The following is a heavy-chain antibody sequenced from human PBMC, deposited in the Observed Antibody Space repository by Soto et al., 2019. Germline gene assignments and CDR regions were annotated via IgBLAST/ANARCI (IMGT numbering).Heavy chain of an antibody. CDR3: GRHLSDFRYYYYAMDV. Sequence: GESLKIACTGSRYTFTDYWIGWVRQLPGKGLEWRGIIYPGDSDTRYSPSFQGHVTITVDKSTSTAYLQWNTLKASDTAMYYCGRHLSDFRYYYYAMDVWGHGPTVNVSS. D-gene: IGHD2-21*01. V-gene: IGHV5-51*01. CDR2: IYPGDSDT. CDR1: RYTFTDYW. J-gene: IGHJ6*02.